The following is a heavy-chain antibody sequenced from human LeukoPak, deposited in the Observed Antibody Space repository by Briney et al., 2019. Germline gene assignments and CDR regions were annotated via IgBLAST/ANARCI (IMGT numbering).Heavy chain of an antibody. D-gene: IGHD3-10*01. CDR3: AKRRGESYFDY. J-gene: IGHJ4*02. CDR2: ISGSGGST. Sequence: GGSLRLSCAASGFTFSSYALSWVRQAPGKGLEWVSAISGSGGSTYYADSVKGRFTITRGNSKNTLYLQMNSLRPEDTAVYYCAKRRGESYFDYWGQGALVTVSS. CDR1: GFTFSSYA. V-gene: IGHV3-23*01.